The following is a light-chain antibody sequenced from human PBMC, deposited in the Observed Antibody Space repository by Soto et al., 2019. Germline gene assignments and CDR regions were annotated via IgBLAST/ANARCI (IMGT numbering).Light chain of an antibody. J-gene: IGLJ1*01. CDR3: TSYTTSGSDV. CDR1: SSDIGAYNF. Sequence: QSALTQPASVSGSPGQSITISCTGTSSDIGAYNFVSWYQQHPGKAPKLMIYDVSNRPSGVSDRFSGFKSGDTASLTISGLQAEDEADYYCTSYTTSGSDVFGTGTQLTVL. V-gene: IGLV2-14*01. CDR2: DVS.